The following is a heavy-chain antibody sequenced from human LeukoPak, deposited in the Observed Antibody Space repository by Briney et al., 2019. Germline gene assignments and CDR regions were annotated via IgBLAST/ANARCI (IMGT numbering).Heavy chain of an antibody. V-gene: IGHV1-69*04. CDR2: IIPILGIA. Sequence: ASVKVSCKASGGTFSSYAISWVRQAPGQGLEWMGRIIPILGIANYAQKFQGRVTITADKSTSTAYMELSSLRSEDTAVYYRATYDFWSKNWFDPWGQGTLVTVSS. D-gene: IGHD3-3*01. CDR3: ATYDFWSKNWFDP. J-gene: IGHJ5*02. CDR1: GGTFSSYA.